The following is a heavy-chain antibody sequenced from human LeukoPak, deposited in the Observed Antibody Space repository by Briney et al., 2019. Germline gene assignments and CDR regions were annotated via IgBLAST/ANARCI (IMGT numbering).Heavy chain of an antibody. CDR1: GGSISSYY. J-gene: IGHJ5*02. CDR3: ARDGAVAGPGGWFDP. Sequence: SETLSLTCTVSGGSISSYYWSWIRQPPGKGLEWIGYIYYSGSTNYNPSLKSRVTISVDTSKNQFSLELSSVTAADTAVYYCARDGAVAGPGGWFDPWGQGTLVTVSS. V-gene: IGHV4-59*01. CDR2: IYYSGST. D-gene: IGHD6-19*01.